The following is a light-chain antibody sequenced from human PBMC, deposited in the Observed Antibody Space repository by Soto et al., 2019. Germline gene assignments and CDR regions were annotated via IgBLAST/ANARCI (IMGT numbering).Light chain of an antibody. J-gene: IGKJ1*01. CDR1: QSVSSN. CDR3: QQYNNWSPRT. V-gene: IGKV3-15*01. Sequence: EMVMTQSPATLSVSPGEGATLSCRASQSVSSNLAWYQQKPGQAPRLLIYGASTRATGVPARFSGSGSGTEFTLTISSLQSEDFAVYYCQQYNNWSPRTFGQGTKVEIK. CDR2: GAS.